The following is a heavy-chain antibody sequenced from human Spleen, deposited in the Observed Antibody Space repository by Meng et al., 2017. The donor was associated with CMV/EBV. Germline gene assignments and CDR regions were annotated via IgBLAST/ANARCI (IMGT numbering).Heavy chain of an antibody. Sequence: GESLKISCAASGFTFSSYGMHWVRQAPGKGLEWVAVIWYDGSNKYYADSVKGRFTISRDNSKNTLYLQMNSLRAEDTAVYYCARRSSSTSFDYWGQGTLVTVSS. CDR2: IWYDGSNK. J-gene: IGHJ4*02. V-gene: IGHV3-33*01. CDR3: ARRSSSTSFDY. CDR1: GFTFSSYG. D-gene: IGHD6-6*01.